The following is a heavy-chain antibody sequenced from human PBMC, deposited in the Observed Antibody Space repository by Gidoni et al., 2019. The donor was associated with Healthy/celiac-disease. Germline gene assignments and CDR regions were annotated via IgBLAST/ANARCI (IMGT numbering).Heavy chain of an antibody. J-gene: IGHJ3*02. V-gene: IGHV3-30-3*01. CDR2: ISYDGSNK. CDR3: AREGYDSPASYDAFDI. Sequence: QVQLVESGGGVVQPGRSLRLSCAASGFTFRSYAMHWVRQAPRKGLEWVAVISYDGSNKYYADSVKGRFTISRDNSKNTLYLQMNSLRAEDTAVYYCAREGYDSPASYDAFDIWGQGTMVTVSS. CDR1: GFTFRSYA. D-gene: IGHD3-22*01.